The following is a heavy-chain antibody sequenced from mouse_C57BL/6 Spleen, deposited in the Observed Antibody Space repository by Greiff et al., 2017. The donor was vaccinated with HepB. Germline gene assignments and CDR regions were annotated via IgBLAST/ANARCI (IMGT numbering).Heavy chain of an antibody. Sequence: EVQGVESGGGLVKPGGSLKLSCAASGFTFSDYGMHWVRQAPEKGLEWVAYISSGSSTIYYADTVKGRFTISRDNAKNTLFLQMTSLRSEDTAMYYCAREWGTTVVARRYWYFDVWGTGTTVTVSS. J-gene: IGHJ1*03. V-gene: IGHV5-17*01. D-gene: IGHD1-1*01. CDR1: GFTFSDYG. CDR2: ISSGSSTI. CDR3: AREWGTTVVARRYWYFDV.